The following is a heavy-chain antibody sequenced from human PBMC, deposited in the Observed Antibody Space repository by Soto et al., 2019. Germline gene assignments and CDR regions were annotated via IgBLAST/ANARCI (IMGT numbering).Heavy chain of an antibody. V-gene: IGHV1-18*01. J-gene: IGHJ6*02. D-gene: IGHD2-8*01. CDR2: ISGYNGDT. CDR3: AKNGQPPYYYYGLDV. CDR1: GYTFTRYG. Sequence: ASVKVSCKASGYTFTRYGISWVRQAPGQGLEWMGWISGYNGDTNYAQKFQDRVSMTIDTSTGTAYMELRSLTSDDTAIYYCAKNGQPPYYYYGLDVGGQGTKVTV.